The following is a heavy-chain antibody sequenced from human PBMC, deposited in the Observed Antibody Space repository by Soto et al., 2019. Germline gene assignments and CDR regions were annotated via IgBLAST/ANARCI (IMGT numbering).Heavy chain of an antibody. D-gene: IGHD2-2*01. J-gene: IGHJ6*02. Sequence: PSETLSLTCTVSGGSISSSSYYWGWIRQPPGKGLEWIGSIYYSGSTYYNPSLKSRVTISVDTSKNQFSLKLSSVTAADTAVYYCASPLVVPAAGAYYYYVMDVWGQGTTVTVSS. CDR2: IYYSGST. CDR1: GGSISSSSYY. CDR3: ASPLVVPAAGAYYYYVMDV. V-gene: IGHV4-39*01.